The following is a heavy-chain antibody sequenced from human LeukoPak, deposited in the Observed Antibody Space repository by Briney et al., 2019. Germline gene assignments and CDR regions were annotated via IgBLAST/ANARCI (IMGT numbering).Heavy chain of an antibody. D-gene: IGHD4-17*01. V-gene: IGHV1-46*01. CDR3: AREDYGLGYFDY. Sequence: ASVKVSCKASGYTFTSYYMHWVRQAPGQGLEXMGIINPSGGSTSYAQKFQGRVTMTRDTSTSTVYMELSSLRSEDTAVYYCAREDYGLGYFDYWGQGTLVTVSS. CDR1: GYTFTSYY. J-gene: IGHJ4*02. CDR2: INPSGGST.